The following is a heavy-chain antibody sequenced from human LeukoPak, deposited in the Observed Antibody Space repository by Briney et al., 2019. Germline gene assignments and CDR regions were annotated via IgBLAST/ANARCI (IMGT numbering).Heavy chain of an antibody. CDR1: GGSFSGYY. Sequence: PSETLSLTCAAYGGSFSGYYWSWIRQPPGKGLEWIGEINHSGSTNYNPSLKSRVTISVDTSKNQFSLKLSSVTAADTAVYYCARGPLDIVVVVAATYGGFDYWGQGTLVTVSS. V-gene: IGHV4-34*01. J-gene: IGHJ4*02. D-gene: IGHD2-15*01. CDR2: INHSGST. CDR3: ARGPLDIVVVVAATYGGFDY.